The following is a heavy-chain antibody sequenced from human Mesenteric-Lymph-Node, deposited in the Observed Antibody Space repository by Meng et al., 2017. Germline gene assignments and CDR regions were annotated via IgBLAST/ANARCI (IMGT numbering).Heavy chain of an antibody. CDR1: GFTFSSYA. CDR2: ISGSGGST. V-gene: IGHV3-23*01. D-gene: IGHD2-21*01. Sequence: GESLKISCAASGFTFSSYAMSWVRQAPGKGLEWVSAISGSGGSTYNADSVKVRFTISRDNSKNTLYLQLNSLSAEDTAVYYCEKAAGSGDYYYYGMDVWGQGTTVTVSS. CDR3: EKAAGSGDYYYYGMDV. J-gene: IGHJ6*02.